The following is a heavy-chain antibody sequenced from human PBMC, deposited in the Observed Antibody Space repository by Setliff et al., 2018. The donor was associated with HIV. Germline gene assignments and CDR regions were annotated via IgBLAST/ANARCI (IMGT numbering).Heavy chain of an antibody. Sequence: PSETLSLTCSVSGDSISSGSYYWSWIRQPPGKGLEWIGYIYYSGSTNYNPSLKSRVTISVDTSKNQFSLKLSSVTAADTAVYYCARGDGTKYYYYYYMDVWGKGTTVTVSS. CDR3: ARGDGTKYYYYYYMDV. D-gene: IGHD1-7*01. CDR1: GDSISSGSYY. J-gene: IGHJ6*03. V-gene: IGHV4-61*01. CDR2: IYYSGST.